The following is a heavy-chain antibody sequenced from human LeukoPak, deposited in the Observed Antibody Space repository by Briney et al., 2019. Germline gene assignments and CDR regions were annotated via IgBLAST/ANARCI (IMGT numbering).Heavy chain of an antibody. CDR1: GGSFSGYY. D-gene: IGHD3-10*01. CDR2: INHSGST. CDR3: ARRAHQRPYYGSGRGTPGGWFDP. J-gene: IGHJ5*02. Sequence: PSETLSLTCAVYGGSFSGYYWSWIRQPPGKGLEWIGEINHSGSTNYNPSLKSRVTISVDTSKNQFSLKLSSVTAADTAVYYCARRAHQRPYYGSGRGTPGGWFDPWGQGTLVTVSS. V-gene: IGHV4-34*01.